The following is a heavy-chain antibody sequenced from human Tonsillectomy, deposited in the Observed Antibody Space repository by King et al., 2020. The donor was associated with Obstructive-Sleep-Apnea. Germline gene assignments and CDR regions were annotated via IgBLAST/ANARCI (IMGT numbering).Heavy chain of an antibody. CDR2: IYYGGST. CDR1: GGSISSYY. D-gene: IGHD5-18*01. Sequence: QLQESGPGLVKPSETLSLTCTVSGGSISSYYWSWIRQPPGKGLEWIGYIYYGGSTSYNPSLKSRVTISVDTSKNQFSLRLSSVTAADTAVYYCATQGYSYGPFDYWGKGTLVTVSS. J-gene: IGHJ4*02. CDR3: ATQGYSYGPFDY. V-gene: IGHV4-59*01.